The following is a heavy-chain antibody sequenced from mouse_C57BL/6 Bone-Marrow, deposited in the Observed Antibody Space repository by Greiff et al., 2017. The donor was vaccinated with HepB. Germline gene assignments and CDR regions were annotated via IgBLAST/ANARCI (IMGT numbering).Heavy chain of an antibody. V-gene: IGHV10-1*01. CDR2: IRSKSNNYAT. CDR1: GFSFNTYA. Sequence: EVQVVESGGGLVQPKGSLKLSCAASGFSFNTYAMNWVRQAPGKGLEWVARIRSKSNNYATYYADSVKDRFTISRDDSESMLYLQMNNLKTEDTAMYYCESGGYDPFAYWGQGTLVTVSA. CDR3: ESGGYDPFAY. J-gene: IGHJ3*01. D-gene: IGHD2-2*01.